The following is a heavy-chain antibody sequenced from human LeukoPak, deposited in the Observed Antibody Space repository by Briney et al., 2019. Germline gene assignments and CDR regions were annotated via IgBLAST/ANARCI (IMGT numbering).Heavy chain of an antibody. CDR3: ARGPALYCSSTSCYAGSAFDP. CDR2: MNPNSGNT. V-gene: IGHV1-8*01. Sequence: VASVKVSCKASGYTFTSYDINWVRQATGQGLEWMGWMNPNSGNTGYAQKFQGRVTMTRNTSISTAYMELSSLRSEDTAVCYCARGPALYCSSTSCYAGSAFDPWGQGTLVTVSS. J-gene: IGHJ5*02. D-gene: IGHD2-2*01. CDR1: GYTFTSYD.